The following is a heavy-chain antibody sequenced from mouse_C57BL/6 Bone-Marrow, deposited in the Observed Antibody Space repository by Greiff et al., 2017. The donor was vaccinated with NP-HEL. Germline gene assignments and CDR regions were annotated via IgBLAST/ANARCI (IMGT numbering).Heavy chain of an antibody. CDR1: GFTFSSYA. Sequence: EVKLMESGGGLVKPGGSLKLSCAASGFTFSSYAMSWVRQTPEKRLEWVATISDGGSYTYYPDHVKGRFTISRDNAKNNLYLQMSHLKSEDTAMYYCARDWPPILYYYGSSYPYWYFDVWGTGTTVTVSS. J-gene: IGHJ1*03. CDR3: ARDWPPILYYYGSSYPYWYFDV. V-gene: IGHV5-4*01. CDR2: ISDGGSYT. D-gene: IGHD1-1*01.